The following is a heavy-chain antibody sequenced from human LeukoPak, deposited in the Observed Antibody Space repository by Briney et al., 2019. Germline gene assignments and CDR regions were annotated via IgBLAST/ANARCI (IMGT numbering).Heavy chain of an antibody. Sequence: SETLSLTCTVSGGSISSHYWSWIRQPPGKGLEWIGYIYYSGSTNYNPSLKSRVTISVDTSKNQFSLKLSSVTAADTAVYYCARHEYGGSVDYWGQGTLVTVSS. V-gene: IGHV4-59*08. D-gene: IGHD4/OR15-4a*01. J-gene: IGHJ4*02. CDR1: GGSISSHY. CDR3: ARHEYGGSVDY. CDR2: IYYSGST.